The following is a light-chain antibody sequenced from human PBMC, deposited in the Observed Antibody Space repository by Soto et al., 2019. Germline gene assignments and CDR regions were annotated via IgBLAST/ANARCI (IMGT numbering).Light chain of an antibody. V-gene: IGLV2-14*01. CDR2: DVS. Sequence: QSALTQPASVSGSPGQSINISCTGTSSDVGGYNHVSWYQQHPGKAPKVITFDVSYRPSGVSNRFSGSKSGNTASLTISGLQAEDEADYYCSSYTSTSTLVFGSGTKLTVL. CDR3: SSYTSTSTLV. J-gene: IGLJ1*01. CDR1: SSDVGGYNH.